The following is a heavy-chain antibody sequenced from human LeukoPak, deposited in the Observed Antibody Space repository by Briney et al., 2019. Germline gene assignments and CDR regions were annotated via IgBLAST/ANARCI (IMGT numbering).Heavy chain of an antibody. Sequence: PGGSLRLSCAASGFTFSSYGMSWVRQAPGKGLEWVSAISGSGGSTYYADSVKGRFTISRDNSKNTLYLQMNSLRAEDTAVYYCAKAVKYYYDSSGYYEGPPNWFDPWGQGTLVTVSS. CDR1: GFTFSSYG. D-gene: IGHD3-22*01. V-gene: IGHV3-23*01. CDR2: ISGSGGST. CDR3: AKAVKYYYDSSGYYEGPPNWFDP. J-gene: IGHJ5*02.